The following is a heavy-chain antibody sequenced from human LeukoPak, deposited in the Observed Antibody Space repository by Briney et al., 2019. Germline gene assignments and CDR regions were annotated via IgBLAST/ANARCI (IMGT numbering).Heavy chain of an antibody. Sequence: ASVKVSCKASGYTFTGYYMHWVRQAPGQGLEWMGWINPNSGGTNYAQKFQGWVTMTRDTSISTAYMELSRLRSDDTAVYYCATAGGYCSSTSCYQVPWWYFDLWGRGTLVTVSS. CDR2: INPNSGGT. CDR3: ATAGGYCSSTSCYQVPWWYFDL. D-gene: IGHD2-2*01. J-gene: IGHJ2*01. CDR1: GYTFTGYY. V-gene: IGHV1-2*04.